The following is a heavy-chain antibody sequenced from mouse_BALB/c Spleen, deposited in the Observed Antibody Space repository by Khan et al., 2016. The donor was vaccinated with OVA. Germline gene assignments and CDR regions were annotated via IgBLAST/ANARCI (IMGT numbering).Heavy chain of an antibody. CDR2: IYPGSGNV. J-gene: IGHJ2*01. V-gene: IGHV1-77*01. CDR1: GYTFTDYY. Sequence: QVQLQQSGAELARPGASVKLSCKASGYTFTDYYITWVKQRTGQGLEWIGEIYPGSGNVYYNENFKGKATLTADKSSSTTYIHLSSLTSEDSAVYFCARMDTTSLDYWGQGTTLTVSS. CDR3: ARMDTTSLDY. D-gene: IGHD6-2*01.